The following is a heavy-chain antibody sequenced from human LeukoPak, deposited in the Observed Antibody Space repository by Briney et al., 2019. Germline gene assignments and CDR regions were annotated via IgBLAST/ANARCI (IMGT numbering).Heavy chain of an antibody. CDR2: ISSSSSYI. D-gene: IGHD6-13*01. Sequence: GGSLRLSCAASGFTFSSYSMNWVRQAPGKGLEWVSSISSSSSYIYYADSVKGRFTISRDNAKNSLYLQMNSLRAEDTAVYYCARDRGQQLVRAYYFDYWGQGTLVTVSS. CDR3: ARDRGQQLVRAYYFDY. V-gene: IGHV3-21*01. J-gene: IGHJ4*02. CDR1: GFTFSSYS.